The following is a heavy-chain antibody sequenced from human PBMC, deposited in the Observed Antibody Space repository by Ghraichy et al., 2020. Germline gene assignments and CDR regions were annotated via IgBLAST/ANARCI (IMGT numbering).Heavy chain of an antibody. D-gene: IGHD2-2*03. CDR3: ARGPALDIVVVPAAIYGMDV. Sequence: ESLNISCAVYGGSFSGYYWSWIRQPPGKGLEWIGEINHSGSTNYNPSLKSRVTISVDTSKNQFSLKLSSVTAADTAVYYCARGPALDIVVVPAAIYGMDVWGQGTTVTVSS. CDR2: INHSGST. CDR1: GGSFSGYY. V-gene: IGHV4-34*01. J-gene: IGHJ6*02.